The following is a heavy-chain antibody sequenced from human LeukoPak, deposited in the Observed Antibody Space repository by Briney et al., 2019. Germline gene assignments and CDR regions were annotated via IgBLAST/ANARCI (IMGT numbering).Heavy chain of an antibody. CDR1: GGSISSYY. CDR2: IYYSGST. V-gene: IGHV4-59*01. J-gene: IGHJ4*02. CDR3: ARADYYGSRVYFDY. D-gene: IGHD3-10*01. Sequence: PSETLSLTCTVSGGSISSYYWSWIRQPPGKGLEWIGYIYYSGSTNYNPSLKSRVTMSVDTSKNQFSLKLSSVTAADTAVYYCARADYYGSRVYFDYWGQGTLVTVSS.